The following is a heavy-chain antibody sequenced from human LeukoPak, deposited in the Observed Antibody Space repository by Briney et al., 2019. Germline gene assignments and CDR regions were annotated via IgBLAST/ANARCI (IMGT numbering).Heavy chain of an antibody. CDR2: ISAYNGNT. V-gene: IGHV1-18*01. CDR1: GGTFSGYA. D-gene: IGHD5-24*01. CDR3: ARDGRWLQPRLYYFDY. Sequence: ASVKVSCKASGGTFSGYAISWVRQAPGQGLEWMGWISAYNGNTNYAQKLQGRVTMTTDTSTSTAYMELRSLRSDDTAVYYCARDGRWLQPRLYYFDYWGQGTLVTVSS. J-gene: IGHJ4*02.